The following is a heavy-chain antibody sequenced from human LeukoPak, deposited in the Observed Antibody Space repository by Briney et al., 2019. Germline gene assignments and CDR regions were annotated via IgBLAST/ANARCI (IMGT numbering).Heavy chain of an antibody. J-gene: IGHJ4*02. D-gene: IGHD4-11*01. Sequence: GGSLRLSCAASGFTVSSNYMSWVRQAPGKGLEWVANMNEDGSEKNYVDSVKGRFTISRDNAQDSLYLQMNSLRAEDTAVYYCARDRGYSNFDYWGQGTLLTVSS. CDR3: ARDRGYSNFDY. CDR2: MNEDGSEK. V-gene: IGHV3-7*01. CDR1: GFTVSSNY.